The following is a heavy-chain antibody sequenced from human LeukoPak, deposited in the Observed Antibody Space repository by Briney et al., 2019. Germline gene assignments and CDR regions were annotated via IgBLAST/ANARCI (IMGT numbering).Heavy chain of an antibody. CDR3: AREGIVGATYDYYYYYMDV. Sequence: PSVKVSCKASGYTFTGYYMHWVRQAPGQGLEWMGWINPNSGGTNYAQKFQGRVTMTRDTSISTAYMELSRLRSDDTAVYYCAREGIVGATYDYYYYYMDVWGKGTTVTISS. CDR2: INPNSGGT. J-gene: IGHJ6*03. V-gene: IGHV1-2*02. D-gene: IGHD1-26*01. CDR1: GYTFTGYY.